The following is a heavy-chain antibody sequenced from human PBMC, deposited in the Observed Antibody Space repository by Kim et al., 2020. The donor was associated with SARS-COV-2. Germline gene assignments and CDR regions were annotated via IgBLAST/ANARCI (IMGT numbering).Heavy chain of an antibody. D-gene: IGHD3-10*01. CDR1: GFTFSSYG. V-gene: IGHV3-33*01. Sequence: GGSLRLSCAASGFTFSSYGMHWVRQAPGKGLEWVAVIWYDGSNEYYADSVKGRFTISRDNSKNTLYLQMNSLRAEDTAVYYCAREGRFGELSGFDYWGQGTLVTVSS. J-gene: IGHJ4*02. CDR2: IWYDGSNE. CDR3: AREGRFGELSGFDY.